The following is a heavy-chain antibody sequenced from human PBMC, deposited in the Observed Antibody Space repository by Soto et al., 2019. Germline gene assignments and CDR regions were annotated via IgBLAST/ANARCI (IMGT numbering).Heavy chain of an antibody. CDR1: GASISSRHW. Sequence: SETLSLPCSASGASISSRHWWRWVRQAPGKGLEWLGEIDQRGTTNYNPSLKSRVTISVDTSKNQFSLKLTSVTAADTALYYCARELYNSSLALDFWGQGTLVTVSS. CDR2: IDQRGTT. D-gene: IGHD3-22*01. V-gene: IGHV4-4*02. CDR3: ARELYNSSLALDF. J-gene: IGHJ4*02.